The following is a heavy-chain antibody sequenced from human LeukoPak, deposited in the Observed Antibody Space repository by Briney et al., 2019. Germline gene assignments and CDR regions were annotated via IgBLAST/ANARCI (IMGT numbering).Heavy chain of an antibody. J-gene: IGHJ4*02. V-gene: IGHV3-30*04. CDR2: ISYDGSNK. CDR3: ATHHKYYYDSSGDPSY. Sequence: AGGSLRLSCAASGFTFSSYAMHWVRQAPGKGLEWVAVISYDGSNKYYADSVKGRFTISRDNSKNTLYLQMNSLRAEDTAVYYCATHHKYYYDSSGDPSYWGQGTLVTVSS. D-gene: IGHD3-22*01. CDR1: GFTFSSYA.